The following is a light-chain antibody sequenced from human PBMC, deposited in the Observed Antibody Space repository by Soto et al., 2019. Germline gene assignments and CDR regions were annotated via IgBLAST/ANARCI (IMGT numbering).Light chain of an antibody. J-gene: IGKJ4*01. CDR1: QGIGSA. CDR2: DAS. CDR3: QQFNV. V-gene: IGKV1-13*02. Sequence: AIQLTQSPSSLSASVGDRVTITCRASQGIGSALAWYQQKPGKAPKLLIYDASSLESGVPPRFSGSGSGTDFTLTISSLQPEDFATYYCQQFNVFGGGTKVDIK.